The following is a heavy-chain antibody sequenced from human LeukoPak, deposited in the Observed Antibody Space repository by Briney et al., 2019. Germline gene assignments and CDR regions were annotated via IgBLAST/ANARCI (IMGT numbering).Heavy chain of an antibody. Sequence: PGGSLRLSCVASGFSVSNNYMSWVRQAPGKGLEWVSVVYSGGGTYYADSVKGRFTISRDISKNTLYLQMNSLRVEDTAVYYCARGVGQDALDIWGQGTMVTVSS. V-gene: IGHV3-53*01. CDR1: GFSVSNNY. CDR3: ARGVGQDALDI. J-gene: IGHJ3*02. D-gene: IGHD1-26*01. CDR2: VYSGGGT.